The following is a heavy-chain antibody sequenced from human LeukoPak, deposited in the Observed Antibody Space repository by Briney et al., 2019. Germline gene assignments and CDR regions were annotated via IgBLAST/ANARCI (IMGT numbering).Heavy chain of an antibody. J-gene: IGHJ4*02. V-gene: IGHV3-23*01. D-gene: IGHD2-21*02. CDR2: IRGSGGGT. CDR1: GFTFSSYA. CDR3: ARDGSGGDWGHY. Sequence: GGSLRLSCAASGFTFSSYAMSWVRQAPGKGLEWVSTIRGSGGGTYYADSVKGRFTISRDNSKKTLYLQMNSLRDEDTAVYYCARDGSGGDWGHYWGQGTLVTVSS.